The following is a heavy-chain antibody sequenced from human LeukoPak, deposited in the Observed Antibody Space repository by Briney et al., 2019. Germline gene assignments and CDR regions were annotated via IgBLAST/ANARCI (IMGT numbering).Heavy chain of an antibody. V-gene: IGHV1-46*03. D-gene: IGHD4-11*01. Sequence: GASVKDSCKASGYTFTSYYMHWVRQAPGQGLEWMGLINPSGGNTIYAQNFQGRVTMTRDTSTTTVYMELTSLRSEDTAVYYCARELTTITDNWFDPWGQGTLVTVSS. CDR3: ARELTTITDNWFDP. J-gene: IGHJ5*02. CDR2: INPSGGNT. CDR1: GYTFTSYY.